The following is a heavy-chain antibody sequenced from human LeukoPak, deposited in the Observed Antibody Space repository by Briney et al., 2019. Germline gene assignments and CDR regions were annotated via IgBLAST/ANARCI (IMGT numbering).Heavy chain of an antibody. Sequence: ASVKVSCKASGYIFSTYKIHWVRQAPGQGLEWMGWINAGNDNKIYSQKFQGRVTITADESTSTAYMELSSLRSEDTAVYYCARDYPKGCSSTSCFLGGIAAAGTEYYGMDVWGQGTTVTVSS. CDR1: GYIFSTYK. CDR2: INAGNDNK. V-gene: IGHV1-3*01. CDR3: ARDYPKGCSSTSCFLGGIAAAGTEYYGMDV. J-gene: IGHJ6*02. D-gene: IGHD2-2*01.